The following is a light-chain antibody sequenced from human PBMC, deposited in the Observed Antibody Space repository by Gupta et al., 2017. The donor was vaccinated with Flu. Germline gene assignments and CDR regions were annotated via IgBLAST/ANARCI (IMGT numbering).Light chain of an antibody. CDR1: QSVLYSSDNKNY. CDR3: QQYYSTPRLT. CDR2: WAS. Sequence: DIVMTQSPDSLAVSLGERATINCKSSQSVLYSSDNKNYLAWYQQKPGQPPKLLIYWASTRASGVPDRFSGSGSGTDFTFTISSLQAEDVAVYYCQQYYSTPRLTFGGGTKVEIK. V-gene: IGKV4-1*01. J-gene: IGKJ4*01.